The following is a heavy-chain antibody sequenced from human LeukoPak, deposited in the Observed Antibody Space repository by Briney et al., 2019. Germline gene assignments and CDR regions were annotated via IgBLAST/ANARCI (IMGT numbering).Heavy chain of an antibody. D-gene: IGHD2-2*01. V-gene: IGHV3-48*01. CDR1: GFTFSSYE. CDR2: ISSSSSTI. CDR3: ARGGLVVVPAAIGVWFDP. J-gene: IGHJ5*02. Sequence: PGGSLRLSCAASGFTFSSYEMNWVRQAPGKGLEWVSYISSSSSTIYYADSVKGRFTISRDNAKNSLYLQMNSLRAEDTAVYYCARGGLVVVPAAIGVWFDPWGQGTLVTVSS.